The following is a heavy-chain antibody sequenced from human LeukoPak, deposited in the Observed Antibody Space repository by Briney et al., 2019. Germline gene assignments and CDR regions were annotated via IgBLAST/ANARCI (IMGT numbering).Heavy chain of an antibody. CDR2: INPNSGGT. V-gene: IGHV1-2*02. Sequence: ASVKVSCKASGYTFTGYYMHWVRQAPGQGLEWMGWINPNSGGTNYAQKFQGRVTMTEDTSADTAYMELSSLRSEDTAVYYCATGIYYYDSSGFYSRGWFDPWGQGTLVTVSS. CDR1: GYTFTGYY. CDR3: ATGIYYYDSSGFYSRGWFDP. D-gene: IGHD3-22*01. J-gene: IGHJ5*02.